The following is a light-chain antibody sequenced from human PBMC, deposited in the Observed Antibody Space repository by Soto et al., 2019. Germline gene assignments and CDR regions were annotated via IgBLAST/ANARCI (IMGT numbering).Light chain of an antibody. Sequence: QSVLNQPASVYGSTGQSITISCTGTSSDVGAYNSVSWYQQHPGEAPKLVIYDVSSRPSGVSDRFSGSKSGSTASLTISGLQAEDEADYYCCSYTSSVTYVFGTGTKVTVL. CDR2: DVS. V-gene: IGLV2-14*03. J-gene: IGLJ1*01. CDR1: SSDVGAYNS. CDR3: CSYTSSVTYV.